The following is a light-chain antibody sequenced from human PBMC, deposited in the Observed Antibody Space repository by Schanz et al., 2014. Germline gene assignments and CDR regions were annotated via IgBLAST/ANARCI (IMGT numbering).Light chain of an antibody. CDR1: QSISSY. CDR2: AAS. Sequence: DIQMTQSPSSLSASVGDRVTITCRASQSISSYLNWYQQKPGKAPKLLIYAASSLQSGVPSRFSGSGSGTDFTLTISSLQPEDFATYYCQQSYSTLLLTFGPGTKVDIK. V-gene: IGKV1-39*01. J-gene: IGKJ3*01. CDR3: QQSYSTLLLT.